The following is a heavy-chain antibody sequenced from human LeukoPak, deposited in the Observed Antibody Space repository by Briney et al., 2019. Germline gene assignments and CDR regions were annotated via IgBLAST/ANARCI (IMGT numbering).Heavy chain of an antibody. CDR3: ARDRSVGSESYYLRPFDY. V-gene: IGHV3-21*01. CDR2: ISIGISYI. J-gene: IGHJ4*02. CDR1: GFTFSSYS. D-gene: IGHD3-10*01. Sequence: GGSLRLSCAASGFTFSSYSMNWVRLAPGKGLECVSSISIGISYIYYADSVKGRFTISRDNGKNSLYLQMNSLRAEDTAVYYCARDRSVGSESYYLRPFDYWGQGNLVTVSS.